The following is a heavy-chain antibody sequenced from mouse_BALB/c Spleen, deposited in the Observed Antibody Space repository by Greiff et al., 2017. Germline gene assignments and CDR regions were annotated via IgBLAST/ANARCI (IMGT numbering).Heavy chain of an antibody. CDR3: ARLPYDYERAWFAY. V-gene: IGHV5-6*01. CDR2: ISSGGSYT. D-gene: IGHD2-4*01. J-gene: IGHJ3*01. Sequence: EVKLVESGGDLVKPGGSLKLSCAASGFTFSSYGMSWVRQTPDKRLEWVATISSGGSYTYYPDSVKGRFTISRDNAKNTLYLQMSSLKSEDTAMYYCARLPYDYERAWFAYWGQGTLVTVSA. CDR1: GFTFSSYG.